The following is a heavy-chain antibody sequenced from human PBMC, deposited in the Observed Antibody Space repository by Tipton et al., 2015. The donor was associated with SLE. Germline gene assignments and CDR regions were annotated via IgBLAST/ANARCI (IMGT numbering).Heavy chain of an antibody. Sequence: LRLSCTVSGGSINSHNWSWLRQSPGKGLEWIGYIYYSGSTNYNPSLKSRVSISVDTSKNQFSLKLSSVTAADTAVYYCARQYYYDSSRYYSYFDYWGQGTLVTVSS. CDR3: ARQYYYDSSRYYSYFDY. J-gene: IGHJ4*02. CDR1: GGSINSHN. D-gene: IGHD3-22*01. CDR2: IYYSGST. V-gene: IGHV4-59*11.